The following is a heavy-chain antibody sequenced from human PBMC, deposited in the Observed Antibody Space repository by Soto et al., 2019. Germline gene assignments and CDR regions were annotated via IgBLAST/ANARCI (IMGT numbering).Heavy chain of an antibody. CDR2: IHHGGSR. V-gene: IGHV4-38-2*02. Sequence: PSGTLSLTCAVSGSSIGRSYYWGWIRQPPGKGLAWIGTIHHGGSRFYNPSLKSRVTMSVDTSKNQFSLKLTSVTAAETAVYFCARDWGSTRRALRWFDLCGRGPL. CDR1: GSSIGRSYY. CDR3: ARDWGSTRRALRWFDL. D-gene: IGHD3-16*01. J-gene: IGHJ5*02.